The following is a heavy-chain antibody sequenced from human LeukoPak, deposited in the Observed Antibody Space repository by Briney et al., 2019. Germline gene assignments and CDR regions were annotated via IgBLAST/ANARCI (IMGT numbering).Heavy chain of an antibody. CDR1: GGSTSSYY. V-gene: IGHV4-59*08. J-gene: IGHJ4*02. Sequence: PSETLSLTCTVSGGSTSSYYWSWIRQPPGKGLEWIGYIYYSGSTNYNPSLKSRLTISIDTSKNQFSLKLSSVTAADTAVYYCARHSGAGTGFVYWGQGTLVTVFS. CDR3: ARHSGAGTGFVY. D-gene: IGHD6-19*01. CDR2: IYYSGST.